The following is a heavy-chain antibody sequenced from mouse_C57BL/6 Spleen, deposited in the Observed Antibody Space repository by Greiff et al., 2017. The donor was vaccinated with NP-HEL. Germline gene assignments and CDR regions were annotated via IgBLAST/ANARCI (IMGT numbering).Heavy chain of an antibody. Sequence: VKLQQPGAELVKPGASVKLSCKASGYTFTSYWMHWVKQRPGQGLEWIGMIHPNSGSTNYNEKFKSKATLTVDKSSSTAYMQLSSLTSEDSAVYYCARFELRGYAMDYWGQGTSVTVSS. V-gene: IGHV1-64*01. CDR3: ARFELRGYAMDY. D-gene: IGHD3-1*01. CDR2: IHPNSGST. CDR1: GYTFTSYW. J-gene: IGHJ4*01.